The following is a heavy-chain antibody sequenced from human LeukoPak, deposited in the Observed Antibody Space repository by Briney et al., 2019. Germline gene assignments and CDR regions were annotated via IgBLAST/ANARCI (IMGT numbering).Heavy chain of an antibody. V-gene: IGHV4-59*01. Sequence: SETLSLTCTVSGVSISSYYRSWIRQPPGKGLEWIGYIYYSGSTNYNPSLKSRVTISVDTSKNQFSLKLSSVTAADTAVYYCARDRAVGFDYWGQGTLVTVSS. CDR2: IYYSGST. J-gene: IGHJ4*02. CDR1: GVSISSYY. CDR3: ARDRAVGFDY. D-gene: IGHD4-23*01.